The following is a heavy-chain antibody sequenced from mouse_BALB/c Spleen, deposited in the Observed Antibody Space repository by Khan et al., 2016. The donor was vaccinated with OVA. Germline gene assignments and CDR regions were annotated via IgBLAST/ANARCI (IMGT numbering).Heavy chain of an antibody. CDR2: TNPTNGRT. D-gene: IGHD1-1*01. V-gene: IGHV1S81*02. J-gene: IGHJ2*01. CDR1: GYTFTSYW. Sequence: QMQLEESGAELVKAGASVKMSCKASGYTFTSYWMHWVKQRLGQGLEWFAETNPTNGRTYYNEKFKSKATLTVDKSSSTAYMLLSGPTFEDSAVYYCARIKKIVATYVDYWGQGTTLTVSS. CDR3: ARIKKIVATYVDY.